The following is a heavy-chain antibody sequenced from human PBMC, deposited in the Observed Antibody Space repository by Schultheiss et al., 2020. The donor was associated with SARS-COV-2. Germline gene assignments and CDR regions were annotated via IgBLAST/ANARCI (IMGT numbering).Heavy chain of an antibody. CDR3: ARSPTVTRFYYMDV. Sequence: SETLSLTCTVSGGSISSGGYYWSWIRQHPGKGLEWIGYIYYSGSTNDNPSLNSRVTISVDTSKTQFSLRMNSVTAADTAVYYCARSPTVTRFYYMDVWGKGTTVTVSS. V-gene: IGHV4-61*08. CDR2: IYYSGST. D-gene: IGHD4-17*01. CDR1: GGSISSGGYY. J-gene: IGHJ6*03.